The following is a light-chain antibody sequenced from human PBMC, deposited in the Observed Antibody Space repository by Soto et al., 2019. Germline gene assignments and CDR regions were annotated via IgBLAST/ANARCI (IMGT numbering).Light chain of an antibody. CDR1: SSHIGAGYD. Sequence: QSVLTQPPSVSGAPGQRVTICCTGSSSHIGAGYDVHWYQQLPGTAPKLLIYANNIRPSGVPGRFSGSKFGTSASLAITGLQAVGEADYYCQSYDSSLSGEVFGTGTKVT. CDR2: ANN. J-gene: IGLJ1*01. V-gene: IGLV1-40*01. CDR3: QSYDSSLSGEV.